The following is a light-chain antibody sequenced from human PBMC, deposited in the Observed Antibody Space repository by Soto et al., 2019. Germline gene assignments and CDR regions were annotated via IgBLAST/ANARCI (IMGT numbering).Light chain of an antibody. Sequence: QSALTQPTSVSGSPGQSITISCTGTSTNLGGNKYVSWYQQHPDKAPNLIIFEVSSRPSGISSRFSGSKSGNTASLTISGLQAEDEGDYYCASYTSSSTSVIFGRGTKLTVL. J-gene: IGLJ2*01. CDR3: ASYTSSSTSVI. CDR1: STNLGGNKY. CDR2: EVS. V-gene: IGLV2-14*01.